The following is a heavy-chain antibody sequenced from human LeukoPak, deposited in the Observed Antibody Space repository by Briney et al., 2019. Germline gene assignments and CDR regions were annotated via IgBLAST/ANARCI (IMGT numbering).Heavy chain of an antibody. CDR3: ARDPDRRYFDWLRAFDY. Sequence: PGGSLRLSCAASGFTFSSYSMNWVRQAPGKGLEWVSSISSSSSYIYYADSVKGRFTISRDNAKHSLYMQMNSLRAEDTALYYCARDPDRRYFDWLRAFDYWGQGTLVTVSS. V-gene: IGHV3-21*01. D-gene: IGHD3-9*01. CDR1: GFTFSSYS. J-gene: IGHJ4*02. CDR2: ISSSSSYI.